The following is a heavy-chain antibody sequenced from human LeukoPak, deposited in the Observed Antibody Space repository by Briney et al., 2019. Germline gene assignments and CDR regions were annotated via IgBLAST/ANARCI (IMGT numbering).Heavy chain of an antibody. Sequence: RGESLKISCKDSGHSFTSYWISWVRQLPGKGLEWMGRIDPSDSYTNYSPSFQGHVTISADKSINTAYLQWSSLKASDTAMYYCARRNGDYGDYFDYRGQGTLVTVSS. J-gene: IGHJ4*02. CDR3: ARRNGDYGDYFDY. D-gene: IGHD4-17*01. V-gene: IGHV5-10-1*01. CDR1: GHSFTSYW. CDR2: IDPSDSYT.